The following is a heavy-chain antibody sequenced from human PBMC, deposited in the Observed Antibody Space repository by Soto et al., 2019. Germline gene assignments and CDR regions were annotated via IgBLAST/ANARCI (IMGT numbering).Heavy chain of an antibody. V-gene: IGHV3-53*01. D-gene: IGHD3-10*01. Sequence: GGSLRLSCAASGFTVSSNYMSWVRQAPGKGLEWVSVIYSGGSTYYADSVKGRFTISRDNSKNTLYLQMNSLRAEDTAVYYCARDLGGSGSYDAFDIWGQGTMVTVSS. CDR3: ARDLGGSGSYDAFDI. J-gene: IGHJ3*02. CDR2: IYSGGST. CDR1: GFTVSSNY.